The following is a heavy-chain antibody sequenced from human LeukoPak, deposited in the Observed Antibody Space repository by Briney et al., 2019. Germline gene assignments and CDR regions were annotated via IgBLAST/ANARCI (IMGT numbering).Heavy chain of an antibody. D-gene: IGHD5-18*01. J-gene: IGHJ3*02. CDR3: ARQSYSYGYSDAFDI. Sequence: PSETLSLTCAVYGGSFSGYYWSWIRQPPGKGLEWIGYIYYSGSTNYNPSLKSRVTISVDTSKNQFSLKLSSVTAADTAVYYCARQSYSYGYSDAFDIWGQGTMVTVSS. CDR2: IYYSGST. CDR1: GGSFSGYY. V-gene: IGHV4-59*08.